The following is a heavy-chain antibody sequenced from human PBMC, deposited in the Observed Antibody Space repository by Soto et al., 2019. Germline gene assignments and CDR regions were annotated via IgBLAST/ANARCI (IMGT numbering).Heavy chain of an antibody. Sequence: EVQLVESGGGLVQPGGSLRLSCAASGFTFSSYWMSWVRQAPGKGLEWVANIKQDGSEKYYVDSVKGRFTISRDNAKNSLYLQMNSLRAEDTAVYYCARESTMIVVPTAASWFDPWGQGTLVTVSS. J-gene: IGHJ5*02. V-gene: IGHV3-7*01. D-gene: IGHD3-22*01. CDR3: ARESTMIVVPTAASWFDP. CDR1: GFTFSSYW. CDR2: IKQDGSEK.